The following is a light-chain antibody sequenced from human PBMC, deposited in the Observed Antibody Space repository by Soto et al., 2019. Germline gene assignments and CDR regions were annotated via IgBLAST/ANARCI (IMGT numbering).Light chain of an antibody. J-gene: IGLJ2*01. V-gene: IGLV7-46*01. CDR3: LLLFSGVEV. CDR2: DTS. Sequence: QAVVTQEPSLTVSPGGTVTLTCGSSTGAVTSGHYPYWFQQRPGQAPRTLISDTSNRHSWTPARFSGSLLGGKAALTLSGAQPEDEADYYCLLLFSGVEVFGGGTQLTVL. CDR1: TGAVTSGHY.